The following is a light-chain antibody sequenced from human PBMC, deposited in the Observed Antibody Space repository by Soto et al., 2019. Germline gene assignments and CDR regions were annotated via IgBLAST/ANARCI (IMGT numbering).Light chain of an antibody. Sequence: DIQMTQSPSSLSASVGDRVPISCRSSQHIRTSLNWYQHKPGKAPKLLVYAASTLQSGVPSRFSGSGSGTDFRLTISSLQPEDFATYYCQQSSTIPRTFGQGTKVDLK. CDR2: AAS. CDR3: QQSSTIPRT. J-gene: IGKJ1*01. CDR1: QHIRTS. V-gene: IGKV1-39*01.